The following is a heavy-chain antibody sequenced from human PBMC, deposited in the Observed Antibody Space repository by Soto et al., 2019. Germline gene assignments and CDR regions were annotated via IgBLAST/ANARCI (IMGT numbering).Heavy chain of an antibody. J-gene: IGHJ6*02. CDR2: IYYSGST. CDR1: GGSISSYY. D-gene: IGHD6-13*01. Sequence: SETLSLTCTVSGGSISSYYWSWIRQPPGKGLEWIGYIYYSGSTNYNPSLKSRVTISVDTSKNQFSLKLSSVTAADTAVYYCARGKQYYYYYGMDVWGQGTTVTV. V-gene: IGHV4-59*12. CDR3: ARGKQYYYYYGMDV.